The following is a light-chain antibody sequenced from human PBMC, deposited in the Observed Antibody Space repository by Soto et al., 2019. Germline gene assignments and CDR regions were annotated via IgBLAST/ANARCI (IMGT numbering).Light chain of an antibody. V-gene: IGKV3-20*01. CDR2: EAS. J-gene: IGKJ4*01. CDR3: QQFSSYPLT. Sequence: EIVLTQSPGTLSLSPGERATLSCRASERASSSYLAWYQQKPGQAPRLLIYEASNRAAGIPDRFSGGGSGTDVTLTISRLEPEEFAGYYCQQFSSYPLTFGGGTKV. CDR1: ERASSSY.